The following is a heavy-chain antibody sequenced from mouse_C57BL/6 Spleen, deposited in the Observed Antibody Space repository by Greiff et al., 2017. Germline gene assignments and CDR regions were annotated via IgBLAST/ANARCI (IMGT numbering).Heavy chain of an antibody. V-gene: IGHV1-64*01. Sequence: QVQLQQPGAELVKPGASVTLSCKASGYTFTSYWMHWVKQRPGQGLEWIGMIHPNSGSTNYNEKFKSKATLTVDKSSSTAYMQLSSLTSEDSAVYYCARSPGDDGYYWYFDVWGTGTTVTVSS. CDR2: IHPNSGST. D-gene: IGHD2-3*01. CDR3: ARSPGDDGYYWYFDV. J-gene: IGHJ1*03. CDR1: GYTFTSYW.